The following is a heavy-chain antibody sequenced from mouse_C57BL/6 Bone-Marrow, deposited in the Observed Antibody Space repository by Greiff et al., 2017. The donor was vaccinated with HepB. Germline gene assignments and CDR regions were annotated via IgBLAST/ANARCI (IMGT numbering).Heavy chain of an antibody. V-gene: IGHV1-20*01. Sequence: VHVKQSGPELVKPGASVKISCKASGYSFTGYFMNWVKQSHGKSLEWIGRINPYNGDTFYNQKFKGKATLTVDTSSSTAYMQLSSLTSEDSAVYYCARKAYYSNLYYAMDYWGQGTSVTVSS. J-gene: IGHJ4*01. CDR1: GYSFTGYF. D-gene: IGHD2-5*01. CDR2: INPYNGDT. CDR3: ARKAYYSNLYYAMDY.